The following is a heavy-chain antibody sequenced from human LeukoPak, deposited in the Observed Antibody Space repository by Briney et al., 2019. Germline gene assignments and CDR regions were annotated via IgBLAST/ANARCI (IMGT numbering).Heavy chain of an antibody. CDR1: GGSIFSGGYY. J-gene: IGHJ3*02. V-gene: IGHV4-31*03. CDR3: ARDYGDYAAFDI. Sequence: KASQTLSLTCTVSGGSIFSGGYYWSWFRQHPGKVLEWIGYIYYSGSTYYNPSLKSRVTISVDTSKNQFSLKLSSVTAADTAVYYCARDYGDYAAFDIWGQGTMVTVSS. CDR2: IYYSGST. D-gene: IGHD4-17*01.